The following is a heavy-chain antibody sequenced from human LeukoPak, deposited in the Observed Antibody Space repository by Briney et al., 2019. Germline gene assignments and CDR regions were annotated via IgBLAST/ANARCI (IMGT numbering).Heavy chain of an antibody. CDR1: GGSVSSYY. D-gene: IGHD6-19*01. CDR2: IYNSEST. CDR3: ARFHSGPSGWYVLWYFDL. J-gene: IGHJ2*01. Sequence: SETLSLTCTVSGGSVSSYYWSWIRQPPGKGLEWIGYIYNSESTKYNSSLESRVTMSVDTSKNQLYLKLSSVTAADTAVYYCARFHSGPSGWYVLWYFDLWGRGTLVTVS. V-gene: IGHV4-4*09.